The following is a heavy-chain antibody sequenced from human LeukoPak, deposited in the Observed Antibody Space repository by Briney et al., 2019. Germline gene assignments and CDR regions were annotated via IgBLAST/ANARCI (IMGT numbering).Heavy chain of an antibody. CDR2: ISGSETST. Sequence: GGSLRLSCAASGFPFSTYAMSWVRQAPGKGLEWVSAISGSETSTYYADSVKGRFTISRDTSKNTLYLQMNSLRAEDTAVYYCAKGALLPAGHTRYFFDYWGQGTLVTVSS. CDR1: GFPFSTYA. J-gene: IGHJ4*02. V-gene: IGHV3-23*01. D-gene: IGHD1-26*01. CDR3: AKGALLPAGHTRYFFDY.